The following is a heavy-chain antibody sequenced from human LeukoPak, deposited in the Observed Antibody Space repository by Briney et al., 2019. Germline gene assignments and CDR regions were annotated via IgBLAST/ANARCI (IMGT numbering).Heavy chain of an antibody. Sequence: GGSLRLSCAASGFTFSGYAMSWVRQAPGKGLEWVSVISGSGSSKSYTDSVKGRFTISRDNSKNTLYLQMNSLRAEDTAVYYCAKDGGLWVSAHWGDSWGRGTLVTVSS. CDR3: AKDGGLWVSAHWGDS. V-gene: IGHV3-23*01. CDR1: GFTFSGYA. J-gene: IGHJ4*02. CDR2: ISGSGSSK. D-gene: IGHD7-27*01.